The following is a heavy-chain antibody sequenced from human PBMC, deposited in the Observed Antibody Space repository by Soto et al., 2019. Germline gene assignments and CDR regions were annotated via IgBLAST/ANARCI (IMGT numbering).Heavy chain of an antibody. J-gene: IGHJ6*02. CDR2: ISAYNGNT. V-gene: IGHV1-18*01. D-gene: IGHD2-15*01. CDR1: GYTFTSYG. Sequence: ASVKVSCKASGYTFTSYGISWVRQAPGQGLEWMGWISAYNGNTNYAQKLQGRVTMTTDTSTSTAYMELRSLRSDDTAVYYCARDLIVVVVAATPGEDYYYGMDVWGQGTTVTVS. CDR3: ARDLIVVVVAATPGEDYYYGMDV.